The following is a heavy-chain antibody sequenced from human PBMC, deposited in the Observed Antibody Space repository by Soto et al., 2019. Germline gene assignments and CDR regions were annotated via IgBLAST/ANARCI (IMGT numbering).Heavy chain of an antibody. CDR3: AREKYGAYFTS. CDR2: MNPNSGNT. J-gene: IGHJ4*02. CDR1: GYTFTSYD. Sequence: QVQLVQSGAEVKKPGASVKVSCKASGYTFTSYDINWVRQATGQGLEWMGWMNPNSGNTGYAQKFEGRGTRPRNTSKNKAKRELSSLKSEDRAVYSLAREKYGAYFTSGGQGPLVTFPS. D-gene: IGHD2-8*01. V-gene: IGHV1-8*01.